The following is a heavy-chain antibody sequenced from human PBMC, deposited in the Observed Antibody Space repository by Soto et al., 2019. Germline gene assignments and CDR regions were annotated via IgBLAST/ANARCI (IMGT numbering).Heavy chain of an antibody. CDR2: TYPGDSAT. J-gene: IGHJ6*01. Sequence: PGESLKISCKTSGFAFSNYWVGWVRQMPGKGFEWMGITYPGDSATKYSPSFQGHVTISSDKSTNTAYLQWSSLRASHTAIYFCGANPRHDIYKLWPYYG. CDR1: GFAFSNYW. V-gene: IGHV5-51*01. CDR3: GANPRHDIYKLWPYYG. D-gene: IGHD3-9*01.